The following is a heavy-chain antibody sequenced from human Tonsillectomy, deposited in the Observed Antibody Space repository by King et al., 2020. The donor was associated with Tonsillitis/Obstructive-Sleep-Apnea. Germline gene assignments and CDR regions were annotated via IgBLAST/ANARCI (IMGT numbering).Heavy chain of an antibody. V-gene: IGHV4-39*01. CDR3: VRHSSAGPTLDY. CDR2: IYYSGST. Sequence: QMQLQESGPGLVKPSETLSLTCTVSGGSISSSSYYWGWIRQPPGKGLEWIGSIYYSGSTYYNPSLKGRVTISVDTSKNQFSLKLSSVTAADTAVYYCVRHSSAGPTLDYWGQGTLVTVSS. CDR1: GGSISSSSYY. D-gene: IGHD6-6*01. J-gene: IGHJ4*02.